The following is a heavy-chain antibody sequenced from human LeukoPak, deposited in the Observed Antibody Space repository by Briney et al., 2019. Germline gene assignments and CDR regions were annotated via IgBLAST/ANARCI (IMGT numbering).Heavy chain of an antibody. J-gene: IGHJ3*02. D-gene: IGHD1-26*01. Sequence: NPSETLSLTCTVSGDSISSGDYYWSWIRQPAGKGLEWIGRISSSGSTNYNPSLKSRVTISVDTSKNQFSLKLSSVTAADTAVYYCARGLGGSYDAFDIWGQGTMVTVSS. CDR1: GDSISSGDYY. CDR2: ISSSGST. CDR3: ARGLGGSYDAFDI. V-gene: IGHV4-61*02.